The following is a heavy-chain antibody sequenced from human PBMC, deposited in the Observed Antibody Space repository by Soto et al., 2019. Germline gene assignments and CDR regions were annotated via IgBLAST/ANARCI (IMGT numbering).Heavy chain of an antibody. V-gene: IGHV5-10-1*01. J-gene: IGHJ6*02. CDR1: GYSFTSYW. Sequence: GESLKISCKGSGYSFTSYWISWVRQMPGKGLEWMGRIDPSDSYTNYSPSFQGHVTISADKSISTAYLQMNSLRAEDTAVYYCAKDQPSSRWQWLVRSDGMDVWGQGTTVTVSS. CDR3: AKDQPSSRWQWLVRSDGMDV. CDR2: IDPSDSYT. D-gene: IGHD6-19*01.